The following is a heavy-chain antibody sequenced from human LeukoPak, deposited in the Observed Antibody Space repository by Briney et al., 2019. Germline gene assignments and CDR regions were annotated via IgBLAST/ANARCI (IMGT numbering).Heavy chain of an antibody. V-gene: IGHV3-30*18. CDR3: AKSFSTRGGSWYVPLDY. Sequence: PGGSLRLSCAASGFTFSSYGMHWVRQAPGKGLEWVAVISYDGSNKYYADSVKGRFTISRDNSKNTPYLQMNSLRAEDTAVYYCAKSFSTRGGSWYVPLDYWGQGTLVTVSS. D-gene: IGHD6-13*01. CDR2: ISYDGSNK. J-gene: IGHJ4*02. CDR1: GFTFSSYG.